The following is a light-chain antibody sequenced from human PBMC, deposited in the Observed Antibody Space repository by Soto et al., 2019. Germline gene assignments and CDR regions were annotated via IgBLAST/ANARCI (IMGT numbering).Light chain of an antibody. Sequence: EIVLTQSPDTLSLSPGESATLSCRASQTVSTNYLAWYQQRPGQAPRLLVYGASSRATGIPDRFSGRGSGTDFTLTINSLEFGDSAVYYCQQYGSSSKTFGQGTKLEIK. V-gene: IGKV3-20*01. J-gene: IGKJ1*01. CDR3: QQYGSSSKT. CDR2: GAS. CDR1: QTVSTNY.